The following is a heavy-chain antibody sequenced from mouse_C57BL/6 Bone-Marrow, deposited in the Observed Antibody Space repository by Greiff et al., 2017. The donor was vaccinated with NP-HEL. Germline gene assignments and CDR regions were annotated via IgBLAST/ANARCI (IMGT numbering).Heavy chain of an antibody. D-gene: IGHD3-3*01. J-gene: IGHJ4*01. CDR2: IHPNSGST. CDR3: GREGPYYYAMDY. Sequence: QVQLQQPGAELVKPGASVKLSCKASGYTFTSYWMHWVKQRPGQGLEWIGMIHPNSGSTNYNEKFKSKATLSVDKSSRTAYMQLSSLTSEDSAVYYCGREGPYYYAMDYWGKGTSVTVSS. CDR1: GYTFTSYW. V-gene: IGHV1-64*01.